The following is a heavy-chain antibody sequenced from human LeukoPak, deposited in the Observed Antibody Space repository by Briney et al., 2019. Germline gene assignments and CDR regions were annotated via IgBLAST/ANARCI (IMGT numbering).Heavy chain of an antibody. V-gene: IGHV3-74*01. Sequence: GGSLRLSCAASGFTFGSYWMHWVRQAPGKGLVWVSRINGDGSSTSYADSVKGRFTISRDDAKNTLYLQMNSLRAEDTAVYFCARAKAVAGSAGDNWFDPWGQGALVTVSS. CDR1: GFTFGSYW. J-gene: IGHJ5*02. CDR2: INGDGSST. D-gene: IGHD6-19*01. CDR3: ARAKAVAGSAGDNWFDP.